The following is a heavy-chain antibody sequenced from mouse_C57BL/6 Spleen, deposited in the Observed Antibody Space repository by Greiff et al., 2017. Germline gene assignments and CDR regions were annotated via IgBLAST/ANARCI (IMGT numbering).Heavy chain of an antibody. J-gene: IGHJ2*01. CDR2: ISDGGSYT. Sequence: EVKLVESGGGLVKPGGSLKLSCAASGFTFSSYAMSWVRQTPEKRLEWVATISDGGSYTYYPDNVKGRFTISRDNAKNNRYLQMSHLKSEDTAMYYCARDRGVDYWGQGTTLTVSS. CDR1: GFTFSSYA. CDR3: ARDRGVDY. V-gene: IGHV5-4*01.